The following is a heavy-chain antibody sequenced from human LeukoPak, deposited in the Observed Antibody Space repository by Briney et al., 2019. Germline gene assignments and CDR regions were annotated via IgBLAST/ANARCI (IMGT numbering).Heavy chain of an antibody. CDR2: IYSGGDT. CDR1: GFTVSSNY. J-gene: IGHJ4*02. D-gene: IGHD6-19*01. Sequence: GGSLRLSCAASGFTVSSNYMNWVRQAPGKGLEWVSVIYSGGDTYYADSVKARFTISRDNSKNTLYLQMNSLRAEDTAVYYCASSSSGWPVYYFDYWGQGTLVTVSS. CDR3: ASSSSGWPVYYFDY. V-gene: IGHV3-66*01.